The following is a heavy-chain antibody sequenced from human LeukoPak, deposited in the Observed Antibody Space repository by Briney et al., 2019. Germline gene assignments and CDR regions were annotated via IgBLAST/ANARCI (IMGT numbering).Heavy chain of an antibody. CDR3: ALDIVAMIGQYNWFDP. Sequence: GASVKVSCKASGGTFSSYAISWVRQAPGQGLGWMGRIIPIFGTANYAQKFQGRVTITTDESTSTAYMELSSLRSEDTAVYYCALDIVAMIGQYNWFDPWGQGTLVTVSS. D-gene: IGHD5-12*01. CDR1: GGTFSSYA. CDR2: IIPIFGTA. J-gene: IGHJ5*02. V-gene: IGHV1-69*05.